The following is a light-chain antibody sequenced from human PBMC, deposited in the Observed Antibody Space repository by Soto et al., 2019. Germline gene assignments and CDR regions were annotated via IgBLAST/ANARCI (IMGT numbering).Light chain of an antibody. CDR2: GAS. CDR3: QQTYNTPVT. J-gene: IGKJ3*01. CDR1: QSINKY. Sequence: DIQMTQSPSSLSASGGDRVTITCRASQSINKYINWYQQKPGKAPNLLINGASSLQSGVPSRFSGSGSGTDFTLTISNLQPEDFATYYCQQTYNTPVTFGHGTKVDIK. V-gene: IGKV1-39*01.